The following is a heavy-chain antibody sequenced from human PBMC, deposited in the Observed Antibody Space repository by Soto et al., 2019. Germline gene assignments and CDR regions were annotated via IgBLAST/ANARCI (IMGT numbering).Heavy chain of an antibody. CDR1: GLTFSSYS. J-gene: IGHJ6*02. V-gene: IGHV3-21*01. D-gene: IGHD5-12*01. Sequence: GGSLRLSCAASGLTFSSYSMNWVRQATGKGLEWVSSISSSSSYIYYAGSVKGRFTISRDNAKNSLYLQMNSMRAEDTAVYYCARSGYGFYYYGRGVWGQGSTVTVSS. CDR3: ARSGYGFYYYGRGV. CDR2: ISSSSSYI.